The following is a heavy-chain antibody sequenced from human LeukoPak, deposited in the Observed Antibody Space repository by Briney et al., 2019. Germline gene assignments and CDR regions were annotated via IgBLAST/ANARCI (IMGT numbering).Heavy chain of an antibody. CDR2: VYYTGST. CDR1: GGSVSSYY. Sequence: TSETLSLTCSVSGGSVSSYYWSWIRQPPGKGLEWIGYVYYTGSTNYNPSLKSRVTMFEDKSKNQFSLRLSSVTVADTAVYYCARHFAYSSSSYFDYWGQGSLFTVSS. J-gene: IGHJ4*02. D-gene: IGHD6-6*01. V-gene: IGHV4-59*08. CDR3: ARHFAYSSSSYFDY.